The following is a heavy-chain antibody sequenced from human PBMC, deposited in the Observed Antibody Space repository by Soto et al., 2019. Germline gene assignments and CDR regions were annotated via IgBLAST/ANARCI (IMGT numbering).Heavy chain of an antibody. J-gene: IGHJ2*01. CDR2: IYYSGST. Sequence: QVQLQESGPGXVXPXXXXSLTXTVSGGXVSSGSYYWSWIRQPPGKGLEWIGYIYYSGSTNYNPSLKSRVTISVDTSKNQFSLKLSSVTAADTAVYYXARGVVXAXXWYFDLWGRGTLVTVSS. V-gene: IGHV4-61*01. CDR1: GGXVSSGSYY. CDR3: ARGVVXAXXWYFDL.